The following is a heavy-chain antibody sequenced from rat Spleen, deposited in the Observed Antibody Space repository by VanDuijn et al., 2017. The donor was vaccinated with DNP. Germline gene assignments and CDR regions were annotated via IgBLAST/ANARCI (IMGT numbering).Heavy chain of an antibody. J-gene: IGHJ4*01. V-gene: IGHV2S12*01. CDR1: GSSLTTFG. Sequence: QVQLRESGPGLVQPSQTLSLTCTVSGSSLTTFGVNWVRQPPGKGLEWMGVVWIGGTTHISSIFKSRVSINRDTSRNQVFLKMNSLQTEDTAMYFCARYYGYNYYAMDAWGQGTSVTVSS. CDR3: ARYYGYNYYAMDA. CDR2: VWIGGTT. D-gene: IGHD1-9*01.